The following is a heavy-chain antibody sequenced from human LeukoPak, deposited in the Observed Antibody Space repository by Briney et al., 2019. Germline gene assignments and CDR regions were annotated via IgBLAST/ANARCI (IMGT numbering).Heavy chain of an antibody. Sequence: PGGSLRLSCAASGFTFSSYAMHWVRQAPGKGLEYVSAISSNGGSTYYANSVKGRFTISRDNAKNSLYLQMNSLRAEDTAVYYCARDMVRGAPSTFDPWGQGTLVTVSS. V-gene: IGHV3-64*01. CDR2: ISSNGGST. CDR1: GFTFSSYA. CDR3: ARDMVRGAPSTFDP. J-gene: IGHJ5*02. D-gene: IGHD3-10*01.